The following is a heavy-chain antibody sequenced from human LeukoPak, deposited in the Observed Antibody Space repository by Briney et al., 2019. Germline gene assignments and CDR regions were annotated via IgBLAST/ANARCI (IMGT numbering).Heavy chain of an antibody. J-gene: IGHJ5*02. CDR1: GYTFTGYY. D-gene: IGHD2-2*02. Sequence: ASVKVSCKASGYTFTGYYMHWVRQAPGQGLEWMGWINPNSGGTNYAQKFQGRVTMTRDTSISTAYMELSRLRSDDTAVYYCARAGWGRSSTSCYKVDWFDPWGQGTLVTVSS. CDR2: INPNSGGT. V-gene: IGHV1-2*02. CDR3: ARAGWGRSSTSCYKVDWFDP.